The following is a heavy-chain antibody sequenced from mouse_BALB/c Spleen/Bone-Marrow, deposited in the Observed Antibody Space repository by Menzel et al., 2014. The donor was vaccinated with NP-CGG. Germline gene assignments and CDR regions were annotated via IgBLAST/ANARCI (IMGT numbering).Heavy chain of an antibody. CDR1: GYTFTSYW. D-gene: IGHD3-2*01. CDR3: ASRDSSGYVPDY. J-gene: IGHJ2*01. Sequence: VQLQQSGAELVKPGASVKLSCKTSGYTFTSYWIQGVKQRPGQGLGWIGEIFPGTGTTYYNEKFKGKATLTIDTSSSPPYMQLGSLTSEDSAVYFCASRDSSGYVPDYWGQGTTLTVSS. CDR2: IFPGTGTT. V-gene: IGHV1S132*01.